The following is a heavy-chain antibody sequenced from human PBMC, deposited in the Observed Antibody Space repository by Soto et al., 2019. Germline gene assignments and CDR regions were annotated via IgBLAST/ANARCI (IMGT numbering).Heavy chain of an antibody. J-gene: IGHJ4*02. CDR2: TRNKANSYST. Sequence: EVQLVESGGGLVQHGGSLRLSCAASGFTFSDHYMDWVRQAPGKGLEWVGRTRNKANSYSTEYAASVRGRFTISRDESKYSLYLQMNSLKTEDTAVYYCVRTSHYGSGSWNFDYWGQGTLVTVSS. V-gene: IGHV3-72*01. CDR1: GFTFSDHY. D-gene: IGHD3-10*01. CDR3: VRTSHYGSGSWNFDY.